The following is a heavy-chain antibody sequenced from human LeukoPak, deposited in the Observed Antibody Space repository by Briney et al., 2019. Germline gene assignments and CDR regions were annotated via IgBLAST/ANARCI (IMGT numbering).Heavy chain of an antibody. CDR1: GFTVSSNY. Sequence: PGVSLRLSCAASGFTVSSNYMSWVRQAPGKGLEWVSVVYSGGNTYYADSVKGRFTISRDNPKNSLYLLTNSLRAEDTAMYYCARDFVHRSGEANYWGQGTLVTVSS. J-gene: IGHJ4*02. D-gene: IGHD3-22*01. V-gene: IGHV3-53*01. CDR2: VYSGGNT. CDR3: ARDFVHRSGEANY.